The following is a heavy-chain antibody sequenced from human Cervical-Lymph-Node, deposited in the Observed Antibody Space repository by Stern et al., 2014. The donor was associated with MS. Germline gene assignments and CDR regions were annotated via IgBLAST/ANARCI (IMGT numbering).Heavy chain of an antibody. CDR1: GFTFDDHA. D-gene: IGHD3-10*01. J-gene: IGHJ4*02. CDR2: IGWNSGGI. V-gene: IGHV3-9*01. CDR3: AKDYGSGSSFFDY. Sequence: VQLVESGGGLVQPGTSLRLSCAASGFTFDDHAMYWVRQAPGKGLEWVSGIGWNSGGITYSDSVRGRFTISRDNAKNSLYLQMNSLRPEDTALYYCAKDYGSGSSFFDYWGQGALVTVSS.